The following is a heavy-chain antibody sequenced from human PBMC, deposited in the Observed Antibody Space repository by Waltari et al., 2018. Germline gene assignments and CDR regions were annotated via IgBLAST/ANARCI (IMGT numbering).Heavy chain of an antibody. CDR2: ISHDGSTT. D-gene: IGHD2-21*02. CDR1: GLSFSTSV. Sequence: EVLLVESGGGLGQPGGSLRLSCAASGLSFSTSVMHWVRQAPGKGLVWVSRISHDGSTTTYGDSVKGRFTVSRDNAKNTLYLQMNSLRAEDTAVYYCTRDRDWVLFDYWGQGTLVTVSS. CDR3: TRDRDWVLFDY. J-gene: IGHJ4*02. V-gene: IGHV3-74*01.